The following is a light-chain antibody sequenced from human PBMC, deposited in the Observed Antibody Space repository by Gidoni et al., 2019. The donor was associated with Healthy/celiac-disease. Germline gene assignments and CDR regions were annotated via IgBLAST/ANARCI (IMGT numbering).Light chain of an antibody. CDR1: QSVNSN. Sequence: DIVMTQSPATLSVSPGERATLSGSASQSVNSNLAWFQQRPGQAPRLLIYDAYHRASGIPARFSGSGSGTEFTLTISSLQSEDFAVYYCQQYNNWPPGRTFGQGTKVEIK. CDR3: QQYNNWPPGRT. V-gene: IGKV3-15*01. J-gene: IGKJ1*01. CDR2: DAY.